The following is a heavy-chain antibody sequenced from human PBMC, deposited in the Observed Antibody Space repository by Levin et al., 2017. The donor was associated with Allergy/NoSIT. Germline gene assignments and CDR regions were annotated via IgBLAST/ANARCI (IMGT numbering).Heavy chain of an antibody. J-gene: IGHJ4*02. CDR1: GYTFTGYY. CDR3: ARDVRGHFDD. V-gene: IGHV1-2*02. Sequence: GESLKISCKASGYTFTGYYIHWVRQAPGQGPEWMGGIDPNSGATDYAQNFRGRVTMTRETSISTIFMDLSRLRSDDTATYFCARDVRGHFDDWGQGTLVTVSS. D-gene: IGHD3-10*02. CDR2: IDPNSGAT.